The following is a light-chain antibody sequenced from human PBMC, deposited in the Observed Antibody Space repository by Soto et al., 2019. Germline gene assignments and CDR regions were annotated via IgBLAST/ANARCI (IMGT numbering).Light chain of an antibody. CDR2: EAS. J-gene: IGKJ1*01. Sequence: EIVLTQSPDTLSLAPGERATLSCRASQSVSSYLAWYQHKPGQAPRLLIYEASSRATGIPDRFSGSGSGTDFTLTISRLEPEDFAVYYCQQYRTFGQGTKVDIK. V-gene: IGKV3-20*01. CDR3: QQYRT. CDR1: QSVSSY.